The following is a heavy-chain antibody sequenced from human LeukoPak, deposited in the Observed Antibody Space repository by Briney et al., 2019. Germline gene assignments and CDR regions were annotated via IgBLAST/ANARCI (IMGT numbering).Heavy chain of an antibody. V-gene: IGHV1-46*01. Sequence: ASVKVSCKASGNTFTSNSMHWVRQAPGQGLEWMGIINPSGGSTSYAQKFQGRVAMTEDTSTDTAYMELSSLRSEDTAVYYCATTPHSSGWAYLWGQGTLVTVSS. D-gene: IGHD6-19*01. CDR1: GNTFTSNS. CDR3: ATTPHSSGWAYL. CDR2: INPSGGST. J-gene: IGHJ4*02.